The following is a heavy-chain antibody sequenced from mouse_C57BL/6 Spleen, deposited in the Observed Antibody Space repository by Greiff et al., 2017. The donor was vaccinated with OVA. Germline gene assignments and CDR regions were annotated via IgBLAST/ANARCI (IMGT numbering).Heavy chain of an antibody. J-gene: IGHJ1*03. CDR2: ISNGGGST. CDR1: GFTFSDYY. D-gene: IGHD1-3*01. CDR3: AREGRSWYFDV. Sequence: DVHLVESGGGLVQPGGSLKLSCAASGFTFSDYYMYWVRQTPEKRLEWVAYISNGGGSTYYTDTVKGRFTISRDNAKNTLYLQMSRLKSEDTAMYYCAREGRSWYFDVWGTGTTVTVSS. V-gene: IGHV5-12*01.